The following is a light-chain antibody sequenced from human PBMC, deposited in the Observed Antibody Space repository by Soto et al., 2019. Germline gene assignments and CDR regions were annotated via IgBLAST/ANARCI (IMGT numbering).Light chain of an antibody. J-gene: IGLJ1*01. CDR2: EVN. CDR1: SNDVGGYKY. Sequence: QSVVRQPASVAGAPGQSITISLPGKSNDVGGYKYVSWYQQHPGKAPKLIIYEVNNRPSGISNRFSGSKSGNTASLTISGLQAEDEADYYCSSYTSIITRIFGTGTKVTVL. CDR3: SSYTSIITRI. V-gene: IGLV2-14*03.